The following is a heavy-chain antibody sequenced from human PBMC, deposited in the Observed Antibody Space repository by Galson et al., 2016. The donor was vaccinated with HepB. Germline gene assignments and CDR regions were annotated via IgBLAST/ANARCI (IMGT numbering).Heavy chain of an antibody. V-gene: IGHV4-31*03. D-gene: IGHD2-2*01. CDR3: ARDRGYCSRTSCYDHLNFDY. Sequence: LSLTCSVSGGSISSGAYYWSWIRQHPGKGLEWIGYISFSGSTHYNPSLKSRVTISADTSKMQFSLQLTSVTAADTAVYYCARDRGYCSRTSCYDHLNFDYWGQGILVTVSS. CDR1: GGSISSGAYY. CDR2: ISFSGST. J-gene: IGHJ4*02.